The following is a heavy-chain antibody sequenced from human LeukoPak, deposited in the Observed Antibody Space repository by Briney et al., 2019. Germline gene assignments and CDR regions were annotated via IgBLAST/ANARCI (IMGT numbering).Heavy chain of an antibody. CDR1: GFTFTTYA. Sequence: LSGGSLRLSCVASGFTFTTYAMSWVRRAPGKGLGWVSAVSASDDTTYYADSVKGRFTISRDNSKNTLYLQMSNLRAEDTAIYYCAKRLYCSTATCYGFDYWGQGTLVTVSS. D-gene: IGHD2-2*01. CDR3: AKRLYCSTATCYGFDY. J-gene: IGHJ4*02. CDR2: VSASDDTT. V-gene: IGHV3-23*01.